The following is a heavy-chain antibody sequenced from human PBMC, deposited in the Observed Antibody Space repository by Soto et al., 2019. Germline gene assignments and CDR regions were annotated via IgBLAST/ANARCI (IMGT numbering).Heavy chain of an antibody. CDR3: ATSVLLWFGELPPPDYYYYYGMDV. D-gene: IGHD3-10*01. Sequence: SETLSLTCTVSGGSISSSSYYWGWIRQPPGKGLEWIGSIYYSGSTYYNPSLKSRVTISVDTSKNQFSLKLSSVTAADTAVYYCATSVLLWFGELPPPDYYYYYGMDVWGQGTTVT. J-gene: IGHJ6*02. CDR1: GGSISSSSYY. CDR2: IYYSGST. V-gene: IGHV4-39*01.